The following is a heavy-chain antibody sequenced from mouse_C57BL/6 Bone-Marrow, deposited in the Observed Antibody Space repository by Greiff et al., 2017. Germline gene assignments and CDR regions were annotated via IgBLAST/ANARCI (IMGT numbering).Heavy chain of an antibody. CDR3: AREQEDGSSYFDY. CDR2: INYDGSST. CDR1: GFTFSDYY. J-gene: IGHJ2*01. Sequence: EVMLVESEGGLVQPGSSMKLSCTASGFTFSDYYMAWVRQVPEKGLEWVANINYDGSSTYYLDSLKSRFIISRDNAKNILYLQMSSLKSEDTATYYCAREQEDGSSYFDYWGQGTTLTVSS. V-gene: IGHV5-16*01. D-gene: IGHD1-1*01.